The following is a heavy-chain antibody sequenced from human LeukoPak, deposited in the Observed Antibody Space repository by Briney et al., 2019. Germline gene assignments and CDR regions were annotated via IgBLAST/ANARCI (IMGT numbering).Heavy chain of an antibody. CDR3: ARGPKGDDSSGYYGGWFDP. J-gene: IGHJ5*02. V-gene: IGHV1-18*01. CDR2: ISAYNGNT. Sequence: ASVKVSCKASGYTFTSYGISWVRQAPGQGLEWMGWISAYNGNTNYAQKLQGRVTMTTDTSTSTAYMELRSLRSDDTAVYYCARGPKGDDSSGYYGGWFDPWGQGTLVTVSS. D-gene: IGHD3-22*01. CDR1: GYTFTSYG.